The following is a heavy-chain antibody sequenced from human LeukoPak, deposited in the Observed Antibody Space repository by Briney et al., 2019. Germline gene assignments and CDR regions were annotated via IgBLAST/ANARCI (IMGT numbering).Heavy chain of an antibody. CDR2: IYSGGST. CDR1: GFTFSSYA. Sequence: PGGSLRLSCAASGFTFSSYAMSWVRQAPGKGLEWVSVIYSGGSTYYADSVRGRFTISRHNSKNTLYLQMNSLRAEDTAVYYCAREVRMGVAAGTFRYYYYYGMDVWGQGTTVTVSS. V-gene: IGHV3-53*04. D-gene: IGHD6-13*01. CDR3: AREVRMGVAAGTFRYYYYYGMDV. J-gene: IGHJ6*02.